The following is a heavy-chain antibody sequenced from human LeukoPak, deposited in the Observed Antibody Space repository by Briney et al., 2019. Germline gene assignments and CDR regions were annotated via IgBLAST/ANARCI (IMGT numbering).Heavy chain of an antibody. CDR3: AREVSAMATVYFDY. Sequence: GGSLRLSCAASGFTFSDYYMSWIRQAPGKGLEWVSYISSSGSTIYYADSVKGRFTISRDNAKNSLYLQMNSLRAEDTAVYYCAREVSAMATVYFDYWGQGTLVTVSS. CDR1: GFTFSDYY. D-gene: IGHD5-18*01. CDR2: ISSSGSTI. J-gene: IGHJ4*02. V-gene: IGHV3-11*01.